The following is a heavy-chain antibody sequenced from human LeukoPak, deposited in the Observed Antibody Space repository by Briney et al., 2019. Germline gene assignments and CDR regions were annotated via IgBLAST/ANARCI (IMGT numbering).Heavy chain of an antibody. CDR1: GFTFSSYN. CDR2: ISRSSNYI. V-gene: IGHV3-21*01. CDR3: ARDEEGNFWSGYYTPYGMDV. Sequence: PGGSLRLSCAASGFTFSSYNMNWVRQAPGKGLEWVSSISRSSNYIYYADSVKGRFTISRDNAKNSLYLQMNSLRAEDTAVYYCARDEEGNFWSGYYTPYGMDVWGQGTTVTVSS. J-gene: IGHJ6*02. D-gene: IGHD3-3*01.